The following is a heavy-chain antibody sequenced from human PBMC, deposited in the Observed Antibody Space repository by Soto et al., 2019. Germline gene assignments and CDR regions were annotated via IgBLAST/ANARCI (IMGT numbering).Heavy chain of an antibody. J-gene: IGHJ6*02. CDR3: ARIMALERLHRPMDV. Sequence: ETGPTLVNPTQTLTLTCTFSGFSLSTSGMCVSWIRQPPGKALEWLALIDWDDDKYYSTSLKTRLTISKDTSKNQVVLTMTNMDPVDTATYYCARIMALERLHRPMDVWGQGTTVTVSS. CDR1: GFSLSTSGMC. V-gene: IGHV2-70*01. D-gene: IGHD1-1*01. CDR2: IDWDDDK.